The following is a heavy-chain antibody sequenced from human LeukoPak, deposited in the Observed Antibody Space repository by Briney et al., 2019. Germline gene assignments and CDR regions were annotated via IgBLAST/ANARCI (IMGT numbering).Heavy chain of an antibody. CDR3: ARGVTLAASGAYNWFDL. Sequence: GGSLRLSCAASGFTFSSYAMYWVRQTPGKGLEWVAVISYDGSNKYYADSVKGRFTISRDNAKNTLFLQMNSLRGDDTAVYYCARGVTLAASGAYNWFDLWGQGTLVTVSS. V-gene: IGHV3-30-3*01. CDR1: GFTFSSYA. D-gene: IGHD6-13*01. CDR2: ISYDGSNK. J-gene: IGHJ5*02.